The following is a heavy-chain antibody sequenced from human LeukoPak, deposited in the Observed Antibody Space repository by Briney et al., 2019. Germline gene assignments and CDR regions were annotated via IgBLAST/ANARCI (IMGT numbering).Heavy chain of an antibody. V-gene: IGHV1-24*01. CDR2: FDPEDGET. CDR3: ATDGPTYYDFWSGPHRYYFDY. Sequence: ASVKVSCKVSGYTLTELSMHWVRQAPGKGLEWMGGFDPEDGETIYAQKFQGRVTMTEDTSTDTAYMELSSLRSEDTAVYYCATDGPTYYDFWSGPHRYYFDYWGQGTLVTVSS. CDR1: GYTLTELS. D-gene: IGHD3-3*01. J-gene: IGHJ4*02.